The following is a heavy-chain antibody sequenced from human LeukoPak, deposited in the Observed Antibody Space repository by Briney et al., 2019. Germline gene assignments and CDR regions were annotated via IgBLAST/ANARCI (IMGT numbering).Heavy chain of an antibody. V-gene: IGHV3-21*01. J-gene: IGHJ6*03. D-gene: IGHD3-16*02. Sequence: GGSLRLSCAASGFTFSSYSMNWVRQAPGKGLEWVSSISSSSSYIYYADSVKGRFTISRDNAKNSVYLQMNRLRDEDTAVYYCARRSYRGVIGLYYYYYMDVWGKGTPVTVSS. CDR2: ISSSSSYI. CDR1: GFTFSSYS. CDR3: ARRSYRGVIGLYYYYYMDV.